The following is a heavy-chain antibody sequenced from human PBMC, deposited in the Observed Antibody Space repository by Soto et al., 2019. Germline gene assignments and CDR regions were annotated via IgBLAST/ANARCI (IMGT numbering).Heavy chain of an antibody. CDR2: ISSSSSYT. V-gene: IGHV3-21*04. CDR1: GFTFSSYS. D-gene: IGHD3-10*01. Sequence: GGSLRLSCAASGFTFSSYSMNWVRQAPGKGLEWVSSISSSSSYTYYADSLKGRFTISRDNAKNSLYLQMNSLRAEDTAGYYCARDMWDYDSGSYDSWGQGTMVTVSS. J-gene: IGHJ3*02. CDR3: ARDMWDYDSGSYDS.